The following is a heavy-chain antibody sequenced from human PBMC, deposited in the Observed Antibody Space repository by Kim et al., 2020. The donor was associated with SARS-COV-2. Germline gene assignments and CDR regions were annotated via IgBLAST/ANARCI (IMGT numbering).Heavy chain of an antibody. J-gene: IGHJ5*02. CDR1: GGTFSSYA. V-gene: IGHV1-69*13. D-gene: IGHD3-9*01. Sequence: SVKVSCKASGGTFSSYAISWVRQAPGQGLEWMGGIIPIFGTANYAQKFQGRVTITADESTSTAYMELSSLRSEDTAVYYCARDLNYDILTGYPPGWFDPWGQGTLAT. CDR3: ARDLNYDILTGYPPGWFDP. CDR2: IIPIFGTA.